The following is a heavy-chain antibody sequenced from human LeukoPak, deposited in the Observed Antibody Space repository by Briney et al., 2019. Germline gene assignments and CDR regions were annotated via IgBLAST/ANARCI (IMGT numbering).Heavy chain of an antibody. CDR3: TTGAHYDSSGYRDY. CDR2: IKSKTDGGTT. V-gene: IGHV3-15*01. D-gene: IGHD3-22*01. CDR1: GFTFSNAW. Sequence: GGSLRLSCAASGFTFSNAWMSWVRQASGKGLEWVGRIKSKTDGGTTDYAAPVKGRFTISRDDSKNTLYLQMNSLKTEDTAVYYCTTGAHYDSSGYRDYWGQGTLVTVSS. J-gene: IGHJ4*02.